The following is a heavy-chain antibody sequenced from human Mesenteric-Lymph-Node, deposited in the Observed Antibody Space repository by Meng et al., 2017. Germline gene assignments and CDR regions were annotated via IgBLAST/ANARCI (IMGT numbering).Heavy chain of an antibody. CDR3: ARAHYDFYLPDV. CDR1: GGSISSSSYY. J-gene: IGHJ6*02. Sequence: SETLSLTCTVSGGSISSSSYYWGWIRQSPGMGLEWIGSIYYSGSTYYNPSLKSRVTISGDMSKNQFSLKLSSVTAADTAVYYCARAHYDFYLPDVWGQGTTVTVSS. V-gene: IGHV4-39*07. CDR2: IYYSGST. D-gene: IGHD3-3*01.